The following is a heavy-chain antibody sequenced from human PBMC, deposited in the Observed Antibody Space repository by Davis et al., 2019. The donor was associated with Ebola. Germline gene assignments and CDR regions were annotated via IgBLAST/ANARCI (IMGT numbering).Heavy chain of an antibody. V-gene: IGHV3-7*01. J-gene: IGHJ4*02. CDR1: GFTFSSYS. Sequence: GESLKISCAASGFTFSSYSMNWVRQAPGKGLEWVANINEDGREKHYVDSVKGRFTIPRDNAKNSLYLQMNSLRDEDTAVYYCARVHSSGYYTSDYWGQGTLVTVSS. CDR2: INEDGREK. D-gene: IGHD3-22*01. CDR3: ARVHSSGYYTSDY.